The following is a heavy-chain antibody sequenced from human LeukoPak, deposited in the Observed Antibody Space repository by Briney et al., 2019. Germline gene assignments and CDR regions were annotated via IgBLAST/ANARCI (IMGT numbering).Heavy chain of an antibody. CDR2: MNPNSGNT. D-gene: IGHD2-2*02. Sequence: ASVKVSCKASGYTFTSYDINWVRQATGQGLEWMGWMNPNSGNTGYAQKFQGRVTMTRNTSISTAYMELSSLRSEDTAVYYCARGKLGYCSSISCYTANWGQGTLVTVSS. V-gene: IGHV1-8*01. J-gene: IGHJ4*02. CDR3: ARGKLGYCSSISCYTAN. CDR1: GYTFTSYD.